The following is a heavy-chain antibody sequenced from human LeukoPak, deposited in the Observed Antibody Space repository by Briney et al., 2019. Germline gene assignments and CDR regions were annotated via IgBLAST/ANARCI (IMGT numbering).Heavy chain of an antibody. Sequence: GASVKVSCKASGYIFTDYYVHWIRQAPGQGLEWMGWIDPNSGGTHHAPNFQGRATMTRDTSSSTVYMDLSRLRSADTAIYYCARSRTPFYYYGMHVWGLGTSVTIYS. CDR2: IDPNSGGT. D-gene: IGHD1-1*01. J-gene: IGHJ6*02. CDR3: ARSRTPFYYYGMHV. V-gene: IGHV1-2*02. CDR1: GYIFTDYY.